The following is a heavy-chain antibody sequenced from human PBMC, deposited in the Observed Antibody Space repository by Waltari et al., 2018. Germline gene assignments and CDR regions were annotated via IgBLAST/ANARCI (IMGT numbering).Heavy chain of an antibody. CDR2: INYTGNT. J-gene: IGHJ4*02. CDR1: GGAFTSSH. Sequence: QVQLQQWGAGLLKSSETLSLTCAAHGGAFTSSHSSWTRQAPGKGLEWIGEINYTGNTNHNPSLKSRVTMSIDTSKNQFSLKLSSVTAADTAVYYCAARKGATAVSGYYFESWGRGTLVIVSS. V-gene: IGHV4-34*01. CDR3: AARKGATAVSGYYFES. D-gene: IGHD6-13*01.